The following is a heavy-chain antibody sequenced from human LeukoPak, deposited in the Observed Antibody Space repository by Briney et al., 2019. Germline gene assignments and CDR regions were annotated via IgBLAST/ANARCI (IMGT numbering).Heavy chain of an antibody. D-gene: IGHD5-18*01. V-gene: IGHV3-53*01. CDR3: ARGGYRNGFDI. Sequence: GGSLRLSCAASGFIVSSYSMSWVRQAPGEGLEWVSVIYTSGTTYYADSVKGRFNISRDNSKNTLYLQINSLRAEDTAMYYCARGGYRNGFDIWGQGTMVTVSS. J-gene: IGHJ3*02. CDR2: IYTSGTT. CDR1: GFIVSSYS.